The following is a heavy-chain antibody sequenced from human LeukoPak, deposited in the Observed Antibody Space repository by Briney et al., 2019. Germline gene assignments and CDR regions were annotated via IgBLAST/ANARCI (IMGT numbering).Heavy chain of an antibody. CDR3: ARVSYDILTGYYLDAFDI. V-gene: IGHV1-2*02. Sequence: ASVKVSCKASGYTFTGYYIHWVRPAPGQGLGWMGWINSNSGDTNYAQKFQGRVTMTRDTSINTAYMELSRLTSDDTAVYFCARVSYDILTGYYLDAFDIWGQGTMVTVSS. D-gene: IGHD3-9*01. J-gene: IGHJ3*02. CDR2: INSNSGDT. CDR1: GYTFTGYY.